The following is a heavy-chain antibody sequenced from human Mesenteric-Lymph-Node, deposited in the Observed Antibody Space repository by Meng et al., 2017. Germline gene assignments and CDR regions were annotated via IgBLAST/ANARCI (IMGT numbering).Heavy chain of an antibody. CDR3: AREDPFQH. CDR1: GFTFSSYA. V-gene: IGHV3-33*08. Sequence: GESLKISCAASGFTFSSYAMSWVRQAPGKGLEWVAVIWYDGSNKYYADSVKGRFTISRDNSKNSLYLQMNSLRAEDTAVYYCAREDPFQHWGQGTLVTVSS. CDR2: IWYDGSNK. J-gene: IGHJ1*01.